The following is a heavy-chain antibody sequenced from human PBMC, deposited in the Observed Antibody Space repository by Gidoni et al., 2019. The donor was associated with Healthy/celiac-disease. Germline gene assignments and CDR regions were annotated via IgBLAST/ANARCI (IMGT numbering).Heavy chain of an antibody. J-gene: IGHJ6*02. Sequence: EVQLVESGGGLVKPGGSLRLSCAASGFTFSNAWMNWARPAPGKGLEWVGRIKSKTDGGTTDYAAPVKGRFTISRDDSKNTLYLQMNSLKTEDTAVYYCTTDQYYDFWSVYFYYYYGMDVWGQGTTVTVSS. CDR2: IKSKTDGGTT. CDR1: GFTFSNAW. D-gene: IGHD3-3*01. V-gene: IGHV3-15*07. CDR3: TTDQYYDFWSVYFYYYYGMDV.